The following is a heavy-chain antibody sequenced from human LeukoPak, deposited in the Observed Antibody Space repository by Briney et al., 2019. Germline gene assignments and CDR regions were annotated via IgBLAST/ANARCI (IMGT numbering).Heavy chain of an antibody. D-gene: IGHD2-15*01. CDR1: GFTFSSYG. J-gene: IGHJ4*02. V-gene: IGHV3-30*18. CDR3: AKDIQSLYCTGGTCYSGYFDF. Sequence: GGSLRLSCAASGFTFSSYGMHWVRQAPGKGLEWVAVVSDDGSIQYYADSVRGRLTISRDNSKNTVYLQMNSLRIEDTAVYYCAKDIQSLYCTGGTCYSGYFDFWGQGTLVTVSS. CDR2: VSDDGSIQ.